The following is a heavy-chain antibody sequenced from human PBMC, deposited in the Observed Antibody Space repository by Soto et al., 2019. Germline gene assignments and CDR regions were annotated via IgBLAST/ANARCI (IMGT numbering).Heavy chain of an antibody. J-gene: IGHJ6*02. Sequence: SETLSLTCAVSGGSFSDYYWNWIRQPPGKGLEWIGEIKHGGSTNYNPSLKTRVTMSLDTSKNQVSLKLTSVTAADTGVYYCARGKSSGYKVGPRNFFYYDMDVRGPGTTVTVS. CDR2: IKHGGST. CDR1: GGSFSDYY. CDR3: ARGKSSGYKVGPRNFFYYDMDV. V-gene: IGHV4-34*01. D-gene: IGHD5-18*01.